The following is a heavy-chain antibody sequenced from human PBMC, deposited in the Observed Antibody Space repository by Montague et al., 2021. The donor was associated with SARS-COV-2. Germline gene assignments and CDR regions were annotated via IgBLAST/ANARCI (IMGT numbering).Heavy chain of an antibody. V-gene: IGHV4-34*01. J-gene: IGHJ6*03. CDR2: ITHGGST. D-gene: IGHD2-2*02. CDR1: GTSFSGYY. Sequence: SETLSLTCAVHGTSFSGYYWNWIRQPPGKGLEWIGEITHGGSTKYSPSLKSRLTISADTSKNQFSLKLTSVAAADTAVYYCARLRDGAVTSPILGAGPSYYCYCLVVWGRGTTVTVSS. CDR3: ARLRDGAVTSPILGAGPSYYCYCLVV.